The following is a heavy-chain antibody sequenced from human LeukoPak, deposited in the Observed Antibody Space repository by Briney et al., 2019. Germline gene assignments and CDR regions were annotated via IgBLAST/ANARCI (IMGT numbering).Heavy chain of an antibody. CDR1: GFTFSSYA. Sequence: GGSLRLSCAASGFTFSSYAMSWVRQAPGKGLEWVSAVSDNGGGTYYADSVKGRFTISRDNSKNTLYLQMNSLRAEDTAVYYCAKSRSSWANDAFDIWGQGTMVTASS. CDR2: VSDNGGGT. CDR3: AKSRSSWANDAFDI. D-gene: IGHD3-16*01. V-gene: IGHV3-23*01. J-gene: IGHJ3*02.